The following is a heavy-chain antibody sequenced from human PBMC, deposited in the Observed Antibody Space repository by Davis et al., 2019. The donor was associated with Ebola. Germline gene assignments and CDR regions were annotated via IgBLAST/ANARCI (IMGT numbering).Heavy chain of an antibody. J-gene: IGHJ4*02. CDR1: GFTFSSYW. CDR2: INTDGSRT. CDR3: ARSQYSGSSMD. Sequence: PGGSLRLSCAASGFTFSSYWMHWVRQAPGKGLVWVSRINTDGSRTSYADSVKGRFTISGDNAKSTLYLQMNSLRAEDTALYYCARSQYSGSSMDWGRGTLVSVSS. V-gene: IGHV3-74*01. D-gene: IGHD1-26*01.